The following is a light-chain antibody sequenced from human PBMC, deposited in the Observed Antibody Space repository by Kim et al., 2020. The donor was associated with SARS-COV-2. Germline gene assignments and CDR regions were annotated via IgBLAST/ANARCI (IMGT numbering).Light chain of an antibody. Sequence: QLVLTQSPSASASLGASVKLTCTLNSGYSNYAVAWHQQQPEKGPRYLMKLNSDGSHSKGDGIPDRFSGSSPGAERYLTISSLQSEDEADYYCQTWLTGPWVFGGGTQLTVL. CDR1: SGYSNYA. J-gene: IGLJ3*02. CDR2: LNSDGSH. V-gene: IGLV4-69*02. CDR3: QTWLTGPWV.